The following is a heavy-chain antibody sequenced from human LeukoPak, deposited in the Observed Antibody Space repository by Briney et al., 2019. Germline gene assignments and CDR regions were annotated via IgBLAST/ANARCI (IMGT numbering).Heavy chain of an antibody. CDR2: MNLNSGNT. CDR1: GYTFTRYD. D-gene: IGHD3-16*01. J-gene: IGHJ6*02. CDR3: ARGNWLPGGMPYYYDYGMDG. V-gene: IGHV1-8*01. Sequence: ASVKVSCKASGYTFTRYDINRVRQATGQGLEWMGGMNLNSGNTGYAQKFQRRVTMTRNSSISTAYIELSSLTAEDTAVYYCARGNWLPGGMPYYYDYGMDGWGQGTTVTVSS.